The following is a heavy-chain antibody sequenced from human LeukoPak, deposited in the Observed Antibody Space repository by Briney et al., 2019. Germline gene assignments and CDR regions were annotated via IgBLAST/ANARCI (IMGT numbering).Heavy chain of an antibody. J-gene: IGHJ4*02. D-gene: IGHD5-12*01. CDR3: ARSGIVATITGYYFDY. Sequence: SETLSLTCAVSGYSMSSGYYWGWVRQPPGKGLEWIGSIYHSGSTYYNPSLKSRVTISVDTSKNQFSLKLSSVTAADTAVYYCARSGIVATITGYYFDYWAQGTLVTVSS. CDR1: GYSMSSGYY. V-gene: IGHV4-38-2*01. CDR2: IYHSGST.